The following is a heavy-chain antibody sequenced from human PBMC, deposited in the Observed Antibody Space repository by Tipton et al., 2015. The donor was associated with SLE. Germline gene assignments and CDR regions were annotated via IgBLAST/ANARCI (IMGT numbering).Heavy chain of an antibody. Sequence: TLSLTCTVSGGSISSSSYYWGWIRQPPGKGLEWIGSIYYSGSTYYNPSLKSRVTISVDTSKNQFSLKLGSVTAADTAVYYCARPPRGPNWYFDLWGRGTLVTVSS. CDR1: GGSISSSSYY. J-gene: IGHJ2*01. CDR2: IYYSGST. CDR3: ARPPRGPNWYFDL. V-gene: IGHV4-39*07.